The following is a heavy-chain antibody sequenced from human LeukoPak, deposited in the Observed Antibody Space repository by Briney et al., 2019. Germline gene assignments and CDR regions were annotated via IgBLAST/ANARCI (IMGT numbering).Heavy chain of an antibody. D-gene: IGHD2-21*01. CDR3: ARRAGLLDAFDI. CDR2: IYYSGST. Sequence: SETLSLTCTVSGVSISSSSYYWGWIRQPPGKGLEWIGSIYYSGSTYYNPSLKSRVTISVDTSKNQFSLKLSSVTAADTAVYYCARRAGLLDAFDIWGQGTMVTVSS. CDR1: GVSISSSSYY. V-gene: IGHV4-39*01. J-gene: IGHJ3*02.